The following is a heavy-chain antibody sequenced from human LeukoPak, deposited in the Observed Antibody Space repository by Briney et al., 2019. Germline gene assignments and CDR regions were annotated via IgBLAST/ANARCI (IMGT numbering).Heavy chain of an antibody. CDR2: ISYDGSNK. CDR3: ARDATTVTTISGLRSPAEY. V-gene: IGHV3-30-3*01. J-gene: IGHJ4*02. Sequence: QTGGSLRLSCAASGFTFSSYAMHWVRQAPGKGLEWVAVISYDGSNKYYADSVKGRFTISRDNSKNTLYLQMNSLRAEDTAVYYCARDATTVTTISGLRSPAEYWGQGTLVTVSS. D-gene: IGHD4-11*01. CDR1: GFTFSSYA.